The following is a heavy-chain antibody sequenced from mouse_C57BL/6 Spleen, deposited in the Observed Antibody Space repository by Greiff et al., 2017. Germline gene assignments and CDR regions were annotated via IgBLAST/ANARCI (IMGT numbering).Heavy chain of an antibody. CDR1: GFSLTSYA. D-gene: IGHD2-14*01. CDR3: ARGRGTDFDY. CDR2: RWTGGGT. J-gene: IGHJ2*01. V-gene: IGHV2-9-1*01. Sequence: VMLVESGPGLVAPSQSLSITCTVSGFSLTSYAISWVRQPPGKGLEWLGVRWTGGGTNYNSALKSRLSISKDNSKSQVFLKMNSLQTDDTARYYCARGRGTDFDYWGQGTTLTVSS.